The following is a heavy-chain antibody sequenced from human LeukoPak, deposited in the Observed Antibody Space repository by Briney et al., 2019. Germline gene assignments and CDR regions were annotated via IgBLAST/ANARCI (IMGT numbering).Heavy chain of an antibody. CDR1: GFTFDDYA. Sequence: GGSLRLSCAASGFTFDDYAMHWVRQAPGKGLEWVSGITWNSGSIGYADSVKGRFTISRDNAKNSLYLQMNSLRAEDTALYYCAKDISSYYDSSGYSYFDYWGPGTLVTVSS. D-gene: IGHD3-22*01. CDR2: ITWNSGSI. V-gene: IGHV3-9*01. J-gene: IGHJ4*02. CDR3: AKDISSYYDSSGYSYFDY.